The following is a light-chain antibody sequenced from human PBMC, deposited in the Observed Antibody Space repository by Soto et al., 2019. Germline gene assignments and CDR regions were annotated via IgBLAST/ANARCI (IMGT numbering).Light chain of an antibody. CDR1: QSVSSW. CDR2: KAS. J-gene: IGKJ1*01. V-gene: IGKV1-5*03. CDR3: QQYSNYRWA. Sequence: DIQMTQSPSTLSASVGDRVTITCRASQSVSSWLAWYQQKPGKAPKLLIYKASSLESGVPSRFSGSGSGTEFTLTISSLQTDDYATYYCQQYSNYRWAFGQGTKVQIK.